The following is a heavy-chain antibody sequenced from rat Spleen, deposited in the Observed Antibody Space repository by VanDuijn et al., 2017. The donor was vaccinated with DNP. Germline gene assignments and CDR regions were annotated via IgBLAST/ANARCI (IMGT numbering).Heavy chain of an antibody. CDR3: ARGDYSGGGDYFDY. D-gene: IGHD1-1*01. Sequence: EVQLVESGGGVVQPGRSLKLSCAASGFTFSYYGMAWVRQAPEKGLEWVATIRYDGIKTYYRDSVKGRFTISRDNAKNTLYLQMNSLRSEDTATYYCARGDYSGGGDYFDYWGQGVMVTVSS. CDR2: IRYDGIKT. V-gene: IGHV5-7*01. J-gene: IGHJ2*01. CDR1: GFTFSYYG.